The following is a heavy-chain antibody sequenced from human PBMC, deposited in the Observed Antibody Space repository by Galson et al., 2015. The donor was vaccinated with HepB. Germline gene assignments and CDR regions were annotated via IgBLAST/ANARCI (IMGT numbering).Heavy chain of an antibody. D-gene: IGHD3-10*01. CDR1: GFTFSSYW. Sequence: SLRLSCAASGFTFSSYWMNWVRQAPGKGLEWVAHINQDGSSKYYVDSVKGRFNISRDNAKDSVYLQLDSLRAEDTAVYYCARRISLVRGIITKPDYYYGMDVWGQGTTATVAS. V-gene: IGHV3-7*03. CDR3: ARRISLVRGIITKPDYYYGMDV. CDR2: INQDGSSK. J-gene: IGHJ6*02.